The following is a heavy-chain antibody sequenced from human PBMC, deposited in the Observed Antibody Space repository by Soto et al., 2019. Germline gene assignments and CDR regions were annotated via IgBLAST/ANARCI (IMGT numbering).Heavy chain of an antibody. V-gene: IGHV4-59*08. CDR2: IYYSGNT. J-gene: IGHJ4*02. Sequence: PSETLSLTCTVSGAPINSDYWSWIRQSPGKGLEWIGYIYYSGNTYCIPSLKSRVTISVDTSKNQISLKLNSVTAADTAVYYCARGIYSTSSFFDSWGQGTLVTVSS. D-gene: IGHD6-6*01. CDR1: GAPINSDY. CDR3: ARGIYSTSSFFDS.